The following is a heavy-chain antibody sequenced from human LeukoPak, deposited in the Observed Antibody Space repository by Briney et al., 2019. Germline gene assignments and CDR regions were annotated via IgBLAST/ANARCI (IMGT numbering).Heavy chain of an antibody. D-gene: IGHD5-12*01. CDR3: ARSGRGYDDAFDI. V-gene: IGHV3-53*01. CDR1: GFTVSSNY. CDR2: IYSGGST. J-gene: IGHJ3*02. Sequence: PGGSLRLSCAASGFTVSSNYMSWVRQAPGKGLEWVSVIYSGGSTYYADSVKGRFTISRDNAKNSLDLQMNSLRAEDTAVYYCARSGRGYDDAFDIWGQGTMVTVSS.